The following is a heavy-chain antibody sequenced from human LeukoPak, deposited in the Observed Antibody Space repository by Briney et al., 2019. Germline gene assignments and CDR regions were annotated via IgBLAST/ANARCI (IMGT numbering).Heavy chain of an antibody. Sequence: GGSLRLSCAASGFTFSSYAMSWVRQAPGKGLEWVSAISGSGGSTYYADSVRGRFTISRDNSKNTLYLQMNSLRAEDTAVYYCAKAHYGDYVSWAFDIWGQGTMVTVSS. V-gene: IGHV3-23*01. CDR1: GFTFSSYA. J-gene: IGHJ3*02. CDR3: AKAHYGDYVSWAFDI. CDR2: ISGSGGST. D-gene: IGHD4-17*01.